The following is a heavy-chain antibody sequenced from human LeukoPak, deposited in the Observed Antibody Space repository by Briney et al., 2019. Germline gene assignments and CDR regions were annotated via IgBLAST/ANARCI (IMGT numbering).Heavy chain of an antibody. CDR3: ARHYPPDYTFDC. CDR1: GASISSYY. D-gene: IGHD4-11*01. Sequence: SETLSLTCTVSGASISSYYWSWIRQPPGKRLEWIGYIDYGGSPNYNPSLKSRVTISVDTSKNQFSLKLSSVTAADTAVYFCARHYPPDYTFDCWGRGTLVTVSS. CDR2: IDYGGSP. J-gene: IGHJ4*02. V-gene: IGHV4-59*08.